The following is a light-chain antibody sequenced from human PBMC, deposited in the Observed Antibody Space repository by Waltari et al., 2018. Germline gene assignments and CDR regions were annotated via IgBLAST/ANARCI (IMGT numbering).Light chain of an antibody. CDR2: NAS. CDR1: QSSSSW. V-gene: IGKV1-5*03. Sequence: IQMSQSPSTLSASVGDRVTSTCRASQSSSSWLAWYQQKPGKAPKLLIYNASSLESGVPSRFSGSGSGTEFTLTISNLQPDDFATYYCQQYNSFSPTFGQGTKLEIK. CDR3: QQYNSFSPT. J-gene: IGKJ2*01.